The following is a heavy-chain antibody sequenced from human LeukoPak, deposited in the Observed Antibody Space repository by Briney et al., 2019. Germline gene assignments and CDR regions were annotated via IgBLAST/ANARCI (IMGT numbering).Heavy chain of an antibody. Sequence: SETLSLTCTVSGGSISTYYWSWIRQPPGKGLEWIGHIYYSGSTSYNPSLKSRVSISVDTSKNQFSLKLTSVTAADTAVYYCARVSSSWHAFDIWGQGTMVTVSS. CDR2: IYYSGST. CDR3: ARVSSSWHAFDI. V-gene: IGHV4-59*01. CDR1: GGSISTYY. D-gene: IGHD6-13*01. J-gene: IGHJ3*02.